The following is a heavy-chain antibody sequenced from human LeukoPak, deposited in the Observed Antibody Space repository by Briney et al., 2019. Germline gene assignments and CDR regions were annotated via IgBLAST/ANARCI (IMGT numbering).Heavy chain of an antibody. Sequence: SETLSLTCTVSGGSIDNSNWWNWVRQPPGEGLEWIGQIYYDGRTTYNPSLGSRVTMSVDRSNNQFSLKLSSVTAADTAVYYCARGGGAYIAATLLVSAFDIWGQGTMVTVSS. CDR2: IYYDGRT. V-gene: IGHV4-4*02. J-gene: IGHJ3*02. CDR1: GGSIDNSNW. D-gene: IGHD5-12*01. CDR3: ARGGGAYIAATLLVSAFDI.